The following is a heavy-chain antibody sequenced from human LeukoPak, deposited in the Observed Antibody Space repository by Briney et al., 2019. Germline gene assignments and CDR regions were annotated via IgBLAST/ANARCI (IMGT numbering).Heavy chain of an antibody. CDR3: ARGGELRFLEWSHGAYYMDV. CDR2: IYHSGST. Sequence: PSETLSLTCTVSGGSISSGGYYWSWIRQPPGKGLEWIGYIYHSGSTYYNPSLKSRVTISVDRSKNQFSLKLSSVAAADTAVYYCARGGELRFLEWSHGAYYMDVWGKGTTVTVSS. J-gene: IGHJ6*03. D-gene: IGHD3-3*01. CDR1: GGSISSGGYY. V-gene: IGHV4-30-2*01.